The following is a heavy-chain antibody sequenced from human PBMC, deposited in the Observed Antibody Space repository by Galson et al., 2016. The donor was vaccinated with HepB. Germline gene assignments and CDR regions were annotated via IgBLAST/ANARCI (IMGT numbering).Heavy chain of an antibody. Sequence: SLRLSCAASGFTFSGYSMNWVRQAPGKGLEWLSYISPNGSTTHYAESVKGRFTVSRDNAKSSVYLQMDSLRAEDTAVYYCMLLAYWGQGTQVTVSS. D-gene: IGHD2-15*01. CDR1: GFTFSGYS. V-gene: IGHV3-48*04. CDR3: MLLAY. J-gene: IGHJ4*02. CDR2: ISPNGSTT.